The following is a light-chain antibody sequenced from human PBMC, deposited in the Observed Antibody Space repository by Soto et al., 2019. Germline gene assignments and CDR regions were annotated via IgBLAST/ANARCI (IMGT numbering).Light chain of an antibody. J-gene: IGKJ2*01. Sequence: EIVMTQSPATLSVSPGERATLSCRASQSVSSNLAWYQLKPGQAPRLLISGASTRATGIPARFSGSGSGTEFPLTISSLQSEDFAVYFCQQYYKWPPYTFGQGTKVEIK. V-gene: IGKV3-15*01. CDR2: GAS. CDR1: QSVSSN. CDR3: QQYYKWPPYT.